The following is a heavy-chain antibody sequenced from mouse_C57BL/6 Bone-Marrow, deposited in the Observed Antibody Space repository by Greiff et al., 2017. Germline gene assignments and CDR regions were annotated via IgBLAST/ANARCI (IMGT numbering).Heavy chain of an antibody. CDR3: ARLNYDAMDY. CDR1: GYTFTNYW. V-gene: IGHV1-63*01. Sequence: QVHVKQSGAELVRPGTSVKMSCKASGYTFTNYWIGWAKQRPGHGLEWIGDIYPGGGYTNYNEKFKGKATLTADKSSSTAYMQFSSLTSEDSAIYDCARLNYDAMDYWGQGTSVTVSS. J-gene: IGHJ4*01. CDR2: IYPGGGYT.